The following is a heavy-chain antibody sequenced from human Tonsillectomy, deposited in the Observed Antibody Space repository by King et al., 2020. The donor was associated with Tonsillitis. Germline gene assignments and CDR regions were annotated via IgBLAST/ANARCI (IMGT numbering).Heavy chain of an antibody. V-gene: IGHV4-31*03. CDR3: ARVNYGGNSWVGYYFDY. D-gene: IGHD4-23*01. CDR1: GGSISSGGYY. Sequence: QLQESGPGLVKPSQTLSLTCTVSGGSISSGGYYWSWIRQHPGKGLEWIGYIYYSGSTYYNPSLKSRVTISVDTSKNQFSLKLSSVTAADTAVYYCARVNYGGNSWVGYYFDYWGQGTLVTVCS. CDR2: IYYSGST. J-gene: IGHJ4*02.